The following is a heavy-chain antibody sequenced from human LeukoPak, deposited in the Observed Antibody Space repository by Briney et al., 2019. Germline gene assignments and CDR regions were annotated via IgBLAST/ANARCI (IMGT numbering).Heavy chain of an antibody. CDR3: ASSIYYYDSSGPFDY. J-gene: IGHJ4*02. V-gene: IGHV4-31*03. CDR2: IYYSGST. Sequence: SETLSLTCTVSGGSISSGGYYWSWIRQHPGKGLEWIGYIYYSGSTYYNPSLKSRVTISVDTSKNQFSLKLSSVTAADTAVYYCASSIYYYDSSGPFDYWGQGTLVTVSS. CDR1: GGSISSGGYY. D-gene: IGHD3-22*01.